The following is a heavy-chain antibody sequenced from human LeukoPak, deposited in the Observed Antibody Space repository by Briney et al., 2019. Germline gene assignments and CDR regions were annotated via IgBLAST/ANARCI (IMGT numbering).Heavy chain of an antibody. CDR1: GYTFADYY. J-gene: IGHJ4*02. D-gene: IGHD1-26*01. CDR2: MNPNSGNT. Sequence: ASVKVSCKASGYTFADYYIHWVRQAPGQGLEWVGWMNPNSGNTGYAQKFQGRVTITRNTSISTAYMELSSLRSEDTAVYYCARAIVGATTDLGYWGQGTLVTVSS. CDR3: ARAIVGATTDLGY. V-gene: IGHV1-8*03.